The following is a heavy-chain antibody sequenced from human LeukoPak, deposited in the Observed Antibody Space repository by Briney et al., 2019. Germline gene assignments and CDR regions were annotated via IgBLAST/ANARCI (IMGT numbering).Heavy chain of an antibody. J-gene: IGHJ4*02. D-gene: IGHD6-19*01. V-gene: IGHV3-23*01. CDR3: AKKSTAGYYSAPLDY. CDR2: ISGSGGST. Sequence: GGSLRLSCAASGFTFSSYAMSWVRQAPGKGVEWVSAISGSGGSTYYADSVKGRFTISTDNSNNTLYLQMNSLRADDTAVYYCAKKSTAGYYSAPLDYWGQGTLVTVSS. CDR1: GFTFSSYA.